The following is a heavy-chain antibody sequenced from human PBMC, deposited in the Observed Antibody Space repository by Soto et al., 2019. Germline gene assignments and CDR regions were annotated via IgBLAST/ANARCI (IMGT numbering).Heavy chain of an antibody. CDR3: AGRCGMGV. CDR2: IYYSGST. V-gene: IGHV4-39*01. J-gene: IGHJ6*01. CDR1: GGTISRSSYN. Sequence: SETLSLTCTVSGGTISRSSYNRGWIRQPPGQGLAWIGSIYYSGSTYYNPSLKSRVTISVDTSKNQFSLKLRSVTAADTAVYYCAGRCGMGVWGQGTTVT.